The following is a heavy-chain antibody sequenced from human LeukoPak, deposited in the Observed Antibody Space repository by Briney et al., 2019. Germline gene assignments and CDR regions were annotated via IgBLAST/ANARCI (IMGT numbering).Heavy chain of an antibody. CDR1: GFSFRSHG. Sequence: HPGGSLRLSCAASGFSFRSHGMNWVRQAPGKGLEWVSGISPRGDITYYKDSVRGRFTISRDNSKNTVSLQLNSLRAEDAAMYYCAKDDDWGRFNHWGQGTLVTVSS. CDR2: ISPRGDIT. D-gene: IGHD3-16*01. CDR3: AKDDDWGRFNH. J-gene: IGHJ1*01. V-gene: IGHV3-23*01.